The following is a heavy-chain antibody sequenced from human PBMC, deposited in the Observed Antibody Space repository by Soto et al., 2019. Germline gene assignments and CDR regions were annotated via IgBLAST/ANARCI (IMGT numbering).Heavy chain of an antibody. J-gene: IGHJ4*02. CDR1: GYTFTSYA. D-gene: IGHD2-21*02. V-gene: IGHV1-3*01. CDR2: INAGNGNT. CDR3: ARSIVVVTALDY. Sequence: ASVKVSCKSSGYTFTSYAMHWVRQAPGQGLEWMGWINAGNGNTKYSQKFQGRVTITRDTSASTAYMELSSLRSEDTAVYYCARSIVVVTALDYWGQGTLVTVSS.